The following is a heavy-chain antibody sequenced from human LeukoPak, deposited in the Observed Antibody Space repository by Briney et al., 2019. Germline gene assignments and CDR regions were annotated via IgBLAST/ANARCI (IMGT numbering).Heavy chain of an antibody. CDR1: GFTFSDFW. CDR2: TNEAGDDK. V-gene: IGHV3-7*01. Sequence: GGSLRLSCAASGFTFSDFWMSWVRQAPGKGLECVASTNEAGDDKYYVDSVKGRFTISRDNSKNSLSLQMDSLTAEDTAIYYCAIATTGRGAFGSWGQGTLVSVSS. D-gene: IGHD1-1*01. CDR3: AIATTGRGAFGS. J-gene: IGHJ4*02.